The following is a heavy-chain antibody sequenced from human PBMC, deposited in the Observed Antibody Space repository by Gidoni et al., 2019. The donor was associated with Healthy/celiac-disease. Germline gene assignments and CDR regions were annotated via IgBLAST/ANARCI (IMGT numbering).Heavy chain of an antibody. CDR2: IRSKAYGGTT. V-gene: IGHV3-49*04. CDR3: TRHYCSGGSCYALPIDY. CDR1: GFTFGDYA. D-gene: IGHD2-15*01. Sequence: EVQLVESGGGLVQPGRSLRLSCTASGFTFGDYAMSWVRQAPGTGLEWVGFIRSKAYGGTTEYAASVKGRFTISRDDSKSIAYLQMNSLKTEDTAVYYCTRHYCSGGSCYALPIDYWGQGTLVTVSS. J-gene: IGHJ4*02.